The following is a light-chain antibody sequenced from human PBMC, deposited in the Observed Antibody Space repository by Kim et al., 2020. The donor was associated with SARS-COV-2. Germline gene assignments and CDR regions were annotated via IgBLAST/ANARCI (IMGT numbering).Light chain of an antibody. CDR1: QDISTY. V-gene: IGKV1-8*01. Sequence: SASTGDRVTMTCRASQDISTYLAWYQQKPGQAPKLLIYFASTLQSGVPSRFSASGTGTDFTLTINLLQPDDFATYYCQHYYTYPFNFGGGTKLEI. CDR3: QHYYTYPFN. J-gene: IGKJ4*01. CDR2: FAS.